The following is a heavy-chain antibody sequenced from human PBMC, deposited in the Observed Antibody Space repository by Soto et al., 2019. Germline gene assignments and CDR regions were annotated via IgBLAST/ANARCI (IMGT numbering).Heavy chain of an antibody. Sequence: QPGGSLRLSCAASGFSFSTYPMVWVRQAPGKRLGAFSSISGSGDKTYYKDSVRGRFTISRDNSRNTVDLQMNSLRPEDTAVYYCAKILSTVTSYYYGMDAWGQGTTVTVSS. CDR1: GFSFSTYP. V-gene: IGHV3-23*01. CDR2: ISGSGDKT. D-gene: IGHD4-17*01. J-gene: IGHJ6*02. CDR3: AKILSTVTSYYYGMDA.